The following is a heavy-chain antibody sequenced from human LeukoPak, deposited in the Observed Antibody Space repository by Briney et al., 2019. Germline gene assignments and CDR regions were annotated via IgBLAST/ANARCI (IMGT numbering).Heavy chain of an antibody. CDR1: GGSISSYY. Sequence: SETLSLTCTVSGGSISSYYWSWIRQPPGKGLEWIGYIYYSGSTNYNPSLKSRVTISVDTSKNQFSLKLSSVTAADTAVYYCAGASGTDSSGWWVGYYYYYMDVWGKGTTVTISS. CDR3: AGASGTDSSGWWVGYYYYYMDV. V-gene: IGHV4-59*08. J-gene: IGHJ6*03. CDR2: IYYSGST. D-gene: IGHD6-19*01.